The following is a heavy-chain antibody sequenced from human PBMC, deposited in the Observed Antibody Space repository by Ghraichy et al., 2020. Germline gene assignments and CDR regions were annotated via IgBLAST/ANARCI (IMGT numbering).Heavy chain of an antibody. CDR1: GFIFSSYV. Sequence: GESLKISCEASGFIFSSYVMSWVRQTPGKGLEWVSGISGSGTNTYYADSVKGRFTIARDNSKTTLYLQMNSLRAEDTAVYYCAKDFPVTGYYYGMDVWGQGTTVTVS. V-gene: IGHV3-23*01. D-gene: IGHD2-21*02. J-gene: IGHJ6*02. CDR2: ISGSGTNT. CDR3: AKDFPVTGYYYGMDV.